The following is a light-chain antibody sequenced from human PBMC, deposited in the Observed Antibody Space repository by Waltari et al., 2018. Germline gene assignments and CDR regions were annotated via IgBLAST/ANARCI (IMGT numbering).Light chain of an antibody. Sequence: EIVMTQSPATLSVSPGESATLFCRASQSVNNNLAWYQQKPGQAPSLLIYDVSTRATGVPARFSGSGSGTEFTLTISSLQSEDFAVYYCQQYNNWPLTFGGGTKVEIK. CDR3: QQYNNWPLT. CDR2: DVS. V-gene: IGKV3-15*01. CDR1: QSVNNN. J-gene: IGKJ4*01.